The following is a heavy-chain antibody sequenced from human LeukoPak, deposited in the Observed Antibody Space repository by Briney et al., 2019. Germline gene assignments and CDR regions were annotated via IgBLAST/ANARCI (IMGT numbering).Heavy chain of an antibody. D-gene: IGHD4-23*01. CDR3: ARLQPTTVVTRGETHIFDY. Sequence: GESLKISCKGSGYSFTSYWIGWVRQMPGKGLEWMGIIYPGDSDTRYSPSFQGQVTISADKSISTAYLQWSSLKASGTAMYYCARLQPTTVVTRGETHIFDYWGQGTLVTVSS. CDR1: GYSFTSYW. V-gene: IGHV5-51*01. CDR2: IYPGDSDT. J-gene: IGHJ4*02.